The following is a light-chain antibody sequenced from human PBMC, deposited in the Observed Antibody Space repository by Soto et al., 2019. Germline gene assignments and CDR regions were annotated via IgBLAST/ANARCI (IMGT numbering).Light chain of an antibody. CDR1: QSLRSS. J-gene: IGKJ5*01. CDR3: QQRSNWPPIT. Sequence: ETMMTQSPDTLSVSLGERATLSCRASQSLRSSLAWYQQKPGQAPRLLIYDASTRATGIPARFSGSGSGTDFTLTISGLQSEDFAVYYCQQRSNWPPITFGQGTRLEIK. V-gene: IGKV3-15*01. CDR2: DAS.